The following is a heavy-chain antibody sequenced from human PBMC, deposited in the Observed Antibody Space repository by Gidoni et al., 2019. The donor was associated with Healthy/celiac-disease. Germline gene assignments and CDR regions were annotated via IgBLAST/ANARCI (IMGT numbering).Heavy chain of an antibody. CDR2: IIPIFGTA. CDR3: ARDRDYGDYPGSLNYYYGMDV. CDR1: GGTFSSYA. Sequence: SCKASGGTFSSYAISWVRQAPGQGLEWMGGIIPIFGTANYAQKFQGRVTITADESTSTAYMELSSLRSEDTAVYYCARDRDYGDYPGSLNYYYGMDVWGQGTTVTVSS. J-gene: IGHJ6*02. V-gene: IGHV1-69*01. D-gene: IGHD4-17*01.